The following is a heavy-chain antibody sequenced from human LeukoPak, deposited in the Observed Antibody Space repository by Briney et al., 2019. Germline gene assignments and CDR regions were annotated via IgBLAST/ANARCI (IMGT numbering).Heavy chain of an antibody. V-gene: IGHV1-18*01. CDR1: GYTFTSYG. D-gene: IGHD3-16*01. Sequence: ASVKVSCKASGYTFTSYGISWVRQAPGQGLEWMGWISAYNGNTNYAQKLQGRVTMTTDTSTSTAYMELRSLRSDDTAVYYCARDPPAGMVVMFGGDYWGQGTLVIFSS. J-gene: IGHJ4*02. CDR3: ARDPPAGMVVMFGGDY. CDR2: ISAYNGNT.